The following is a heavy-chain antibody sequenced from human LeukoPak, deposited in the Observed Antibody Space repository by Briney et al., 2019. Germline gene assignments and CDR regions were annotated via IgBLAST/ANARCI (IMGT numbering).Heavy chain of an antibody. J-gene: IGHJ4*02. Sequence: GGSLRLSCAASGFTFSSYGMHWVRQAPGKGLEWVAVISYDGSNKYYADPVKGRFTISRDNSKNTLYLQMNSLRAEDTAVYYCAKENVPAAGEGFDYWGQGTLVTVSS. CDR3: AKENVPAAGEGFDY. CDR1: GFTFSSYG. V-gene: IGHV3-30*18. D-gene: IGHD2-2*01. CDR2: ISYDGSNK.